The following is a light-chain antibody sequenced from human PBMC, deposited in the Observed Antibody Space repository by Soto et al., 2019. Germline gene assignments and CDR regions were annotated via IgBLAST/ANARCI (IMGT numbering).Light chain of an antibody. CDR2: GAS. Sequence: EIVMTQSPVTLSVSPGERATLSCRASQSVASNLAWYQQKPGQAPRLLIYGASSRATDIPARFSGSGSGTEFTLTISSLQSEDFAVYYCQQYNNWPPLTFGGGTRVEIK. CDR1: QSVASN. V-gene: IGKV3-15*01. CDR3: QQYNNWPPLT. J-gene: IGKJ4*01.